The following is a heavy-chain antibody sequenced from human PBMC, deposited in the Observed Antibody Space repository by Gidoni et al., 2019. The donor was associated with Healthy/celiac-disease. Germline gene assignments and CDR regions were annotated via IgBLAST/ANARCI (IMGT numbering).Heavy chain of an antibody. CDR2: MSCSGGST. V-gene: IGHV3-23*01. J-gene: IGHJ4*02. Sequence: EVQLLESGGGLVQPGGSLRLSCAASGFTFSSSAMSWVRQAPGQGLEWVSAMSCSGGSTYYADSVKGRFTISRDNSKNTLYLQMNSLRAEDTAVYYCAKDRSYGSGSYLYFDYWGQGTLVTVSS. CDR3: AKDRSYGSGSYLYFDY. D-gene: IGHD3-10*01. CDR1: GFTFSSSA.